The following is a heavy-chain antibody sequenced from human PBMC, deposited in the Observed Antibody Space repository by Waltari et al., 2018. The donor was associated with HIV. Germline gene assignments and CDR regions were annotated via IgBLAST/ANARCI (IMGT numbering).Heavy chain of an antibody. CDR2: ISGSGSHT. J-gene: IGHJ4*02. Sequence: EVKLVQSGGGLVQPGGSLRLSCTASGVTFRRHAMSWGRQTPGKGRQWVSTISGSGSHTYYADSAKGRFTISRDNSENTLFLQMTRLRVEDTARYFCAKDFDTSGLPYVVIDSWGQGTLVTVSS. D-gene: IGHD3-22*01. CDR3: AKDFDTSGLPYVVIDS. CDR1: GVTFRRHA. V-gene: IGHV3-23*04.